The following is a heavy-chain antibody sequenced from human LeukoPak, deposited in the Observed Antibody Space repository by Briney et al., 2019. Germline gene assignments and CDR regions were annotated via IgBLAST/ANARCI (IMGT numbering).Heavy chain of an antibody. D-gene: IGHD3-9*01. J-gene: IGHJ5*02. Sequence: SETLSLTCAVYGGSFSGYYWSWIRQPPGKGLEWIGEINHSGSTNYNPSLKSRVTISVDTSKNQFSLKLSSVTAADTAVYYCARGPTYYDILTGDHNWFDPWGQGTLVTVSS. CDR3: ARGPTYYDILTGDHNWFDP. CDR1: GGSFSGYY. V-gene: IGHV4-34*01. CDR2: INHSGST.